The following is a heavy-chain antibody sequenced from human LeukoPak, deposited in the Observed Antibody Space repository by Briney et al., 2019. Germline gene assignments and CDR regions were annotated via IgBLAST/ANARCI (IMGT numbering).Heavy chain of an antibody. J-gene: IGHJ5*02. CDR3: AKSLYDFWSGYST. CDR1: GFTFSSYA. V-gene: IGHV3-23*01. CDR2: ISGSGDNT. D-gene: IGHD3-3*01. Sequence: PGGSLRLSCAASGFTFSSYAMSWVRQAPGKGLEWVSAISGSGDNTYYADSVKGRFTISRDNSKNTLYLQMNSLRAEDTAVYYCAKSLYDFWSGYSTWGQGTLVTVSS.